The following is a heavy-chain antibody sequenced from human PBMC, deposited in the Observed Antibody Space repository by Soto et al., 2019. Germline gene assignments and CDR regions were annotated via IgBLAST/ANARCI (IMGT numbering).Heavy chain of an antibody. V-gene: IGHV1-58*01. CDR3: ARQKNDFLTGYYRYYAMDV. D-gene: IGHD3-9*01. CDR2: IVVGSGNT. Sequence: ASVKVSCKASGFTFTSSAVQWVRQARGQRLEWIGWIVVGSGNTNYAQKFQERVTITRDMSTSTAYMELSSLKASDTAIYYCARQKNDFLTGYYRYYAMDVWGQGTTVTVLL. CDR1: GFTFTSSA. J-gene: IGHJ6*02.